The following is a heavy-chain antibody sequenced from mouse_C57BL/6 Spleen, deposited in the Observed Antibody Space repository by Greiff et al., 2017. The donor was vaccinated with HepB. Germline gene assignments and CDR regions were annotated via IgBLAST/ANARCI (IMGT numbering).Heavy chain of an antibody. CDR1: GYSFTGYF. J-gene: IGHJ4*01. CDR3: ARSLYDGLYYYAMDY. CDR2: INPYNGDT. D-gene: IGHD2-3*01. Sequence: EVQVVESGPELVKPGDSVKISCKASGYSFTGYFMNWVMQSHGKSLEWIGRINPYNGDTFYNQKFKGKATLTVDKSSSTAHMELRSLTSEDSAVYYCARSLYDGLYYYAMDYWGQGTSVTVSS. V-gene: IGHV1-20*01.